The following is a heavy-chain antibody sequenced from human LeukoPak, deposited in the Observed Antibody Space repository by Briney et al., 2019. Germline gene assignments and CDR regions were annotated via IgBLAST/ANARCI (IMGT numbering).Heavy chain of an antibody. CDR1: GYTFTSYG. D-gene: IGHD3-3*01. CDR2: ISAYNGNT. CDR3: ARGPYYDFWSGYYAIDY. V-gene: IGHV1-18*01. J-gene: IGHJ4*02. Sequence: GASVKVSCKASGYTFTSYGISWVRQAPGQGLEWMGWISAYNGNTNYAQKLQGRVTMTTDTSTSTAYMELRSLRSDDPAVYYRARGPYYDFWSGYYAIDYGGQGTLVTVSS.